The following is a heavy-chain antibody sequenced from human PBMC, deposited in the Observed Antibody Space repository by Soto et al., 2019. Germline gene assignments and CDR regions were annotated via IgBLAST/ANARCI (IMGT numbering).Heavy chain of an antibody. V-gene: IGHV4-59*01. CDR1: GGSISSYY. Sequence: SETLSLTCTVSGGSISSYYWSWIRQPPGKGLEWIGYIYYSGSTNYNPSLKSRVTISVDTSKNQFSLKLSSVTAADTAVYYCARYTLGYCSGGSCSSGDAFDIWGQGTMVTVSS. CDR3: ARYTLGYCSGGSCSSGDAFDI. D-gene: IGHD2-15*01. J-gene: IGHJ3*02. CDR2: IYYSGST.